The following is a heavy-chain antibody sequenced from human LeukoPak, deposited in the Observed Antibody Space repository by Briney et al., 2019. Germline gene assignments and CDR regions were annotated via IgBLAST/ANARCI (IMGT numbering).Heavy chain of an antibody. D-gene: IGHD2-15*01. CDR2: INHSGST. J-gene: IGHJ1*01. V-gene: IGHV4-34*01. CDR3: ARGDPGYCSGGSCYSPPIQH. Sequence: SETLSLTCAVYGGSFSGYYWSWIRQPPGKGLEWIGEINHSGSTNYNPSLKSRVTISVDTSKNQFSLKLSSVTAADTAVYYCARGDPGYCSGGSCYSPPIQHWGQGTLVTVS. CDR1: GGSFSGYY.